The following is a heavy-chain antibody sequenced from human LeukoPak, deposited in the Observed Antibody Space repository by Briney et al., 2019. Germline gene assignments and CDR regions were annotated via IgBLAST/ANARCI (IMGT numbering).Heavy chain of an antibody. D-gene: IGHD3-22*01. CDR1: GGSFSGYY. V-gene: IGHV4-34*01. Sequence: SETLSLTCAVYGGSFSGYYWSWIRQPPGKGLEWIGEINHSGSTNYNPSLKSRVTISVDTSKNQFSLKLSSVTAADTAVYYCATYYYDSSRYYYFFDYWGQGTLVTVSS. J-gene: IGHJ4*02. CDR2: INHSGST. CDR3: ATYYYDSSRYYYFFDY.